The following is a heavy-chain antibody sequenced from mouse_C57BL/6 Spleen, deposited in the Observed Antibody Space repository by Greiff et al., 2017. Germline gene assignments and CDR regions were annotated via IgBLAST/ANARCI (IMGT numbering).Heavy chain of an antibody. V-gene: IGHV2-2*01. D-gene: IGHD3-1*01. Sequence: VKLVESGPGLVQPSQSLSITCTVSGFSLTSYGVHWVRQSPGKGLEWLGVIWSGGSTDSNAAFISRLSISKDNAKSQVFFKMNSLQADDTAIYYCARNRDYFDYWGQGTTLTVSS. CDR1: GFSLTSYG. J-gene: IGHJ2*01. CDR3: ARNRDYFDY. CDR2: IWSGGST.